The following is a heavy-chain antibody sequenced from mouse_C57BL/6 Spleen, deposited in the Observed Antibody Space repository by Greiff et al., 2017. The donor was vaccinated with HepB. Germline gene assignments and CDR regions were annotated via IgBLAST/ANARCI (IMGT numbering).Heavy chain of an antibody. Sequence: LVKPGASVKMSCKASGYTFTDYNMHWVKQSHGKSLEWIGYINPNNGGTSYNQKFKGKATLTVNKSSSTAYMELRSLTSEDSAVYYCARGAAQATWFAYWGQGTLVTVSA. V-gene: IGHV1-22*01. D-gene: IGHD3-2*02. CDR1: GYTFTDYN. J-gene: IGHJ3*01. CDR3: ARGAAQATWFAY. CDR2: INPNNGGT.